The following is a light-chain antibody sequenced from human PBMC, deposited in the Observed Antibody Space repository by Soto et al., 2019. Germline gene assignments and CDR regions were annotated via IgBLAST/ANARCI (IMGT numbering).Light chain of an antibody. CDR2: GVS. V-gene: IGKV1-27*01. CDR3: QHYRSAQMT. Sequence: DIQMTQSPSSLSASVGDRVTITCRASQGVANYLGWYQQKPGKVPKPLIYGVSTLQSGVPSRFSGSGSDTDFTLTISSLQPEDAATYYCQHYRSAQMTFGQGTKVEIK. J-gene: IGKJ1*01. CDR1: QGVANY.